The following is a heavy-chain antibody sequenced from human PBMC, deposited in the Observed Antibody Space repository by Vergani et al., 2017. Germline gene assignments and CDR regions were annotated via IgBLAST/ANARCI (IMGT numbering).Heavy chain of an antibody. D-gene: IGHD2-2*02. V-gene: IGHV4-39*01. CDR1: GGSISSSSYY. CDR2: IYYSGST. J-gene: IGHJ4*02. Sequence: QLQLQESGPGLVKPSETLSLTCTVSGGSISSSSYYWGWLRQPPGKGLEWIGSIYYSGSTYYNPSLKSRGTLSGDTSNNQFSLKLSSVTAADTAVYYCARGLFYCSSTSCYNPFDYWGQGTLVTVSS. CDR3: ARGLFYCSSTSCYNPFDY.